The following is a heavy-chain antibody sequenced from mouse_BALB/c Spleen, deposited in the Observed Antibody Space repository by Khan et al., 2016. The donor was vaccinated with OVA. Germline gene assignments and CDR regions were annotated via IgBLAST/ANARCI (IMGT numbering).Heavy chain of an antibody. CDR1: GFTFNNYA. V-gene: IGHV5-9-3*01. D-gene: IGHD2-3*01. J-gene: IGHJ2*01. Sequence: EVELVESGGGLVRPGGSLKLSCAASGFTFNNYAMSWVRQTPEKRLEWVATVSSGGSYTYYPDSVKGRFTISRDNADNTLCLQRSRLRSEDTAMYYCARQGGIYDGPFDYWGQGTTLTVSS. CDR2: VSSGGSYT. CDR3: ARQGGIYDGPFDY.